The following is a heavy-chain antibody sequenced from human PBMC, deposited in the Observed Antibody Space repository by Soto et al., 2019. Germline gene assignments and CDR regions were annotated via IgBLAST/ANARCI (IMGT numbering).Heavy chain of an antibody. CDR1: GFTFSSYA. CDR3: ARDRLDSGYDWVTYYGMDV. D-gene: IGHD5-12*01. CDR2: ISYDGSNK. Sequence: QVQLVESGGGVVQPGRSLRLSCAASGFTFSSYAMHWVRQAPGKGLEWVAVISYDGSNKYYADSVKGRFTISRDNSKNTLYLQMNSLRAEDTAVYYCARDRLDSGYDWVTYYGMDVWGQGTTVTVSS. J-gene: IGHJ6*02. V-gene: IGHV3-30-3*01.